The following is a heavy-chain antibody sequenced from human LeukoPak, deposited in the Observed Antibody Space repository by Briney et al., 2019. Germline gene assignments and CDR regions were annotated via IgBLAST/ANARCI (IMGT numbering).Heavy chain of an antibody. CDR2: INPNSGGT. D-gene: IGHD2-15*01. J-gene: IGHJ4*02. CDR3: ARDRGCSGGSCYFS. CDR1: GSTFTGYY. V-gene: IGHV1-2*02. Sequence: GASVKVSCKASGSTFTGYYMHWVRQAPGQGLEWMGWINPNSGGTNYAQKFQGRVTMTRDTSISTAYMELSSLRSDDTAVYYCARDRGCSGGSCYFSWGQGTLVTVSS.